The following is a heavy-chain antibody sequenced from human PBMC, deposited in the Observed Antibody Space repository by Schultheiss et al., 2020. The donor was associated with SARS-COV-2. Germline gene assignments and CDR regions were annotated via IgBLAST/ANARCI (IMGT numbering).Heavy chain of an antibody. J-gene: IGHJ4*02. CDR2: ISSNGGST. Sequence: GGSLRLSCAASGFTFDDYAMHWVRQAPGKGLEYVSAISSNGGSTYYADSVKGRFTISRDNSKNTLYLQMNSLRAEDTAVYYCAKGGRGLMVYAAGYWGQGTLVTVSS. D-gene: IGHD2-8*01. V-gene: IGHV3-64*04. CDR1: GFTFDDYA. CDR3: AKGGRGLMVYAAGY.